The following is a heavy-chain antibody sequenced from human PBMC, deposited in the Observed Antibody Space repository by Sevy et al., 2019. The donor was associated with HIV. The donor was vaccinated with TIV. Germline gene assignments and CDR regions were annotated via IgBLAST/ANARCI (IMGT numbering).Heavy chain of an antibody. CDR2: IKQDRSEK. Sequence: GGSLRLSCAASGFTFNSFWMSRVRQAPRKGLEWVANIKQDRSEKYYVDFVKGRFTISRDNAKNSLYLQMNSLRAEDTAVYYCARRSDLSSSWSSFDYWGRGTLVTVSS. V-gene: IGHV3-7*01. CDR3: ARRSDLSSSWSSFDY. J-gene: IGHJ4*02. CDR1: GFTFNSFW. D-gene: IGHD6-13*01.